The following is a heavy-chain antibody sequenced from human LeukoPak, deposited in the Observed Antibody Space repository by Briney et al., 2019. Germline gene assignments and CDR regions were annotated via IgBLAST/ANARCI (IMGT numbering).Heavy chain of an antibody. CDR1: GFTFNNHW. CDR3: ARWGSGSIMGPWDYYYYGMDV. Sequence: PGGSLRLSCAASGFTFNNHWMSWVRQAPGKGLEWVANIKQDGSQIYYVDSVKGRFTISRDNAKNSLYLQMNSLRVEDTAVYYCARWGSGSIMGPWDYYYYGMDVWGQGTTVTVSS. D-gene: IGHD3-10*01. J-gene: IGHJ6*02. V-gene: IGHV3-7*01. CDR2: IKQDGSQI.